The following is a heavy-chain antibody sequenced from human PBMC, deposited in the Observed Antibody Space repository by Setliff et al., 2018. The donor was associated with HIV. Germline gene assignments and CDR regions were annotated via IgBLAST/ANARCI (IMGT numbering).Heavy chain of an antibody. J-gene: IGHJ3*02. CDR2: LHYTGTT. CDR1: GASINSGSHN. V-gene: IGHV4-39*01. D-gene: IGHD2-15*01. Sequence: SETLSLTCTVSGASINSGSHNWGWIRQPPGKGLEWIATLHYTGTTYYNPSLKSRVTIPTDTSKNQFSLKLSSVTAADTAVYYCARRIQLRDSSGRSCWTFDIWGQGTMVTVSS. CDR3: ARRIQLRDSSGRSCWTFDI.